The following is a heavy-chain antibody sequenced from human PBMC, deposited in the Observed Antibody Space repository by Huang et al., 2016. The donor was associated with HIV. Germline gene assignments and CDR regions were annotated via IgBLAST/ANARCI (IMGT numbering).Heavy chain of an antibody. CDR1: GGSFSNYS. CDR3: AREIMISFGGPFDP. CDR2: INHRGST. Sequence: QVQLHQWGAGLLKPSETLSPTCAVYGGSFSNYSWNWIRQAPGKGLEWFGQINHRGSTTHNPSLKSRVTMSVDTSKNQFSLKLSSVTAADTAIYYCAREIMISFGGPFDPWGQGTLVTVSS. V-gene: IGHV4-34*01. D-gene: IGHD3-16*01. J-gene: IGHJ5*02.